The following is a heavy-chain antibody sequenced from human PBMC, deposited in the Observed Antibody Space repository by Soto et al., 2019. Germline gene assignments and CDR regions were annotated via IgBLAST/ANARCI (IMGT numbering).Heavy chain of an antibody. CDR2: IKQDGSEK. J-gene: IGHJ4*02. CDR1: GFTFSSYW. V-gene: IGHV3-7*01. CDR3: ARDSKFFWGYSSTLNY. Sequence: GGSLRLSCAAYGFTFSSYWMSWVRQAPGKGLEWVANIKQDGSEKYYVDSVKGRFTISRDNAKNSLYLQMNSLRAEDTAVYYCARDSKFFWGYSSTLNYWGQGTLVTVSS. D-gene: IGHD6-13*01.